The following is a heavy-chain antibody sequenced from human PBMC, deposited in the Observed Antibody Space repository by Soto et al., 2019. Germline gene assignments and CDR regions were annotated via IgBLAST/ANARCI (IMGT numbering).Heavy chain of an antibody. D-gene: IGHD1-26*01. CDR3: ARPDSSGSYYNY. CDR2: VFPGDSDT. Sequence: PGESLKISCKVTGYNFTNYWVAWVRQMPGKGLEWMGIVFPGDSDTRYSPSLQGQVTISADKSISTAYLQWSSLKASDTAMYYCARPDSSGSYYNYWGQGTLVTVSS. CDR1: GYNFTNYW. V-gene: IGHV5-51*01. J-gene: IGHJ4*02.